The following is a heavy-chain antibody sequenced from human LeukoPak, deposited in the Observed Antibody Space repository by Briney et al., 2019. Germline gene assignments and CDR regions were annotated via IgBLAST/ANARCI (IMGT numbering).Heavy chain of an antibody. Sequence: GGSLRLSRAASGFTFSSYAMSWVRQAPGKGLEWVSAISGSGGSTYYADSVKGRFTISRDNSKNTLYLQMNSLRAEDTAVYYCAKDHYYYDSSGPDYWGQGTLVTVSS. D-gene: IGHD3-22*01. CDR3: AKDHYYYDSSGPDY. CDR1: GFTFSSYA. J-gene: IGHJ4*02. V-gene: IGHV3-23*01. CDR2: ISGSGGST.